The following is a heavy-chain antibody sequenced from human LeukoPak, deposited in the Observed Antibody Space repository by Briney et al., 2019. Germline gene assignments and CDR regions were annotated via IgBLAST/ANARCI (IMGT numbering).Heavy chain of an antibody. Sequence: PGGSLRLSCAASGFLFSNYTMHWARQAPGKGLEWVALILYYGSVEKSAASVKGRFTISRDNSKNTLYLEMNSLRFEDTAVYYCARLAGGSWDYSLASWGQGTLVPVSS. CDR3: ARLAGGSWDYSLAS. CDR1: GFLFSNYT. J-gene: IGHJ5*02. D-gene: IGHD2-15*01. CDR2: ILYYGSVE. V-gene: IGHV3-30*04.